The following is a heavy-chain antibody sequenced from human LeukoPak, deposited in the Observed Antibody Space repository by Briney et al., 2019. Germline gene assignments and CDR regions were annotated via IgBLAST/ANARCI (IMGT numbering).Heavy chain of an antibody. Sequence: ASVKVSCKASGYTFTSYGISRVRQAPGQGLEWMGWISAYNGNTNYAQKLQGRVTMTTDTSTSTAYMELRSLRSDDTAVYYCARNTPLLWFGELFPDPGDGDFDYWGQGTLVTVSS. CDR3: ARNTPLLWFGELFPDPGDGDFDY. D-gene: IGHD3-10*01. J-gene: IGHJ4*02. CDR2: ISAYNGNT. V-gene: IGHV1-18*01. CDR1: GYTFTSYG.